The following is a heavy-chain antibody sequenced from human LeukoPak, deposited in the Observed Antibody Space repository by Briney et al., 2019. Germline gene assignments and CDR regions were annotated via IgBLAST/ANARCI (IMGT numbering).Heavy chain of an antibody. CDR2: INHSGST. CDR3: ARGRTSARYCSGGTCYSSSGKLDY. V-gene: IGHV4-34*01. Sequence: PSETLSLTCAVYGGSFSGYYWTWIRQPPGKGLEWIGEINHSGSTNYNPSLKSRVTISVDTSKNQFSLKLSSVTSADTAVYCCARGRTSARYCSGGTCYSSSGKLDYWGQGTLVTVSS. CDR1: GGSFSGYY. D-gene: IGHD2-15*01. J-gene: IGHJ4*02.